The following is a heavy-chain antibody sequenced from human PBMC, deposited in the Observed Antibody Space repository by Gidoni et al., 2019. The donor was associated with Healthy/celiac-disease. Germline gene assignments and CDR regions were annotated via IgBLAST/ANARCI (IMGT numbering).Heavy chain of an antibody. CDR2: INHSGST. Sequence: QVQLQQWGAGLLKPSETLSLTCAVYGGSFSGYYWIWIRQPPGKGLEWIGEINHSGSTNYNPSLKSRVTISVDTSKNQFSLKLSSVTAADTAVYYCARVGHDIVVVPAASDYYYGMDVWGQGTTVTVSS. V-gene: IGHV4-34*01. J-gene: IGHJ6*02. D-gene: IGHD2-2*01. CDR3: ARVGHDIVVVPAASDYYYGMDV. CDR1: GGSFSGYY.